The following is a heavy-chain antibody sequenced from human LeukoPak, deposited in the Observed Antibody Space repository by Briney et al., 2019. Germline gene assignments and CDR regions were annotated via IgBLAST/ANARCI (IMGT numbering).Heavy chain of an antibody. Sequence: SETLSLTCTVSSGSISTSNYYWGWVRQPPGKALEWIGNIFYSGSTYYSPSLKSRVTISLDTSRNQFSLKLNSVTAADTAVYYCARRSSRAADFDYWGQGTLVTVSS. V-gene: IGHV4-39*07. D-gene: IGHD6-13*01. CDR3: ARRSSRAADFDY. CDR1: SGSISTSNYY. J-gene: IGHJ4*02. CDR2: IFYSGST.